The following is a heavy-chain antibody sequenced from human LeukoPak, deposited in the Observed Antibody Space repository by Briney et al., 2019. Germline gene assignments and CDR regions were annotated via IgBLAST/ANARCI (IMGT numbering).Heavy chain of an antibody. CDR3: AKEKYSSGWCFDY. D-gene: IGHD6-19*01. Sequence: GGSLRLSCAASGFTFSSYGMHWVRQAPGKGLEWVAVIWYDGSNKYYADSVKGRFTISRDNSKNTLYLQMNSLRAEDTAVYYCAKEKYSSGWCFDYWGQGTPVTVSS. CDR2: IWYDGSNK. J-gene: IGHJ4*02. V-gene: IGHV3-33*06. CDR1: GFTFSSYG.